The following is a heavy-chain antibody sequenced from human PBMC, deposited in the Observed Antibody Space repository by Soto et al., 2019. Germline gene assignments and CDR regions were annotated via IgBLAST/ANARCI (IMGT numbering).Heavy chain of an antibody. J-gene: IGHJ5*02. CDR3: VREATTSGPDWFDT. D-gene: IGHD1-1*01. V-gene: IGHV4-30-2*06. Sequence: SETLSLTCSVSGGSINSGRSSWNWIRQSPGKGLEWIAYIYHSGSTYYNPSLKSRVTISVDRSENQFTLKLSSVTAADTAVYYCVREATTSGPDWFDTWGPGILVTVSS. CDR2: IYHSGST. CDR1: GGSINSGRSS.